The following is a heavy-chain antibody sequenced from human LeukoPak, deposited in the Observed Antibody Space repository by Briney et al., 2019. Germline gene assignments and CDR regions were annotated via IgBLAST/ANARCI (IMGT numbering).Heavy chain of an antibody. CDR2: IYYSRST. Sequence: SETLSLTCTVSGGSISSSSYYWGWIRQPPGEGLEWIGSIYYSRSTYYNPSLKSRVTISVDTSKNQFSLKLSSVTAADTAVYYCARRAGPFDYWGQGTLVTVSS. CDR3: ARRAGPFDY. V-gene: IGHV4-39*01. J-gene: IGHJ4*02. CDR1: GGSISSSSYY. D-gene: IGHD6-19*01.